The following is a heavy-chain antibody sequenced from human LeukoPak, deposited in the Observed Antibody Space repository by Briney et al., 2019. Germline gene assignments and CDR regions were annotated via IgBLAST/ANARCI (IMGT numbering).Heavy chain of an antibody. Sequence: PSETLSLTCAVYGGSFSGYYWSWIRQPPGKGLEWIGEINHSGSTNYNPSLKSRVTISVDTSKNQFSLKLSSVTAADTAVYYCARGAADYGDYGTDYWGQGTLVTVSS. D-gene: IGHD4-17*01. CDR3: ARGAADYGDYGTDY. CDR2: INHSGST. CDR1: GGSFSGYY. V-gene: IGHV4-34*01. J-gene: IGHJ4*02.